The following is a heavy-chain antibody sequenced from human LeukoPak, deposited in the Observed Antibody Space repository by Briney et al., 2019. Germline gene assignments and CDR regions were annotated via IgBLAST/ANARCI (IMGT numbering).Heavy chain of an antibody. J-gene: IGHJ4*02. D-gene: IGHD1-26*01. CDR1: GGSFSGYY. CDR2: INHSGST. V-gene: IGHV4-34*01. Sequence: SETLSLTCAVYGGSFSGYYWSWIRQPPGKGLEWIGEINHSGSTNYNPSLKSRVTISVDTSKNQFSLKLSSVTAADTAVYYCARVGRGVALGFSSGSYSFIGYYFDYWGQGTLVTVSS. CDR3: ARVGRGVALGFSSGSYSFIGYYFDY.